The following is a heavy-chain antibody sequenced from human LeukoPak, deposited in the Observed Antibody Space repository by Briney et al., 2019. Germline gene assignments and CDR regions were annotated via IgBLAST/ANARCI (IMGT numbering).Heavy chain of an antibody. V-gene: IGHV1-69*06. J-gene: IGHJ5*02. D-gene: IGHD3-3*01. Sequence: SVKVSCKPSGGTFSSYAISWVRQAPGQGLERMGGLIPIFGTANYAQKFQGRVTITADKSTSTAYMELSSLRSEDTAVYYCARGRWEIFGVVIRHNWFDPWGQGTLVTVSS. CDR1: GGTFSSYA. CDR2: LIPIFGTA. CDR3: ARGRWEIFGVVIRHNWFDP.